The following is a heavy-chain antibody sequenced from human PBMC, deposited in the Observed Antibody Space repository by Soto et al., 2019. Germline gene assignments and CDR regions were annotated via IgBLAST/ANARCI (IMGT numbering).Heavy chain of an antibody. V-gene: IGHV5-51*01. CDR1: GYSFTSYW. J-gene: IGHJ6*02. Sequence: GESLQISCKGSGYSFTSYWIGWVRQMPGKGLEWMGIIYPGDSDTRYSPSFQGQVTISADKSISTAYLQWSSLKASDTAMYYCARRSLKNFDSSGGYYYYYGMDVWGQGTTVTVSS. D-gene: IGHD3-22*01. CDR3: ARRSLKNFDSSGGYYYYYGMDV. CDR2: IYPGDSDT.